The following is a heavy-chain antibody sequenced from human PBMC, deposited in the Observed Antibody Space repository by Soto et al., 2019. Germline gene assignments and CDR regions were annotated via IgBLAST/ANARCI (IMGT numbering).Heavy chain of an antibody. CDR3: ARVRGYDFFYGMDV. Sequence: GGSLRLSCAASGFTFSSYWMHWVRQAPGKGLVWVSRINSDGSSTSYADSVKGRFTISRDNAKNTLYLQMNSLRAEDTAVYYCARVRGYDFFYGMDVWGQGTTVTVSS. J-gene: IGHJ6*02. D-gene: IGHD3-3*01. CDR2: INSDGSST. V-gene: IGHV3-74*01. CDR1: GFTFSSYW.